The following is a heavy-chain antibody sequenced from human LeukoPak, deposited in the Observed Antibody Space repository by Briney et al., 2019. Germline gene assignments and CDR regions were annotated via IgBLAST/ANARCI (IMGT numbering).Heavy chain of an antibody. V-gene: IGHV3-53*05. Sequence: PGGSLRLSCAASGFTVSSNYMSWVRQAPGKGLEWVSVIYSGGSTYYADSVKGRFTISRDNSKNTLYLQMNSLRAEDTAVYYCARDVTTVVATPDYWGQGTLVTVSS. D-gene: IGHD4-23*01. CDR1: GFTVSSNY. J-gene: IGHJ4*02. CDR3: ARDVTTVVATPDY. CDR2: IYSGGST.